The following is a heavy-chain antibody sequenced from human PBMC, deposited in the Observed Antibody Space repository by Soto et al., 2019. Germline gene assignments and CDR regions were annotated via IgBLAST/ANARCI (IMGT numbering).Heavy chain of an antibody. J-gene: IGHJ2*01. D-gene: IGHD6-13*01. V-gene: IGHV3-30-3*01. CDR2: ISYDGSNK. CDR1: GFTFSSYA. Sequence: QVQLVESGGGVVQPGRSLRLSCAASGFTFSSYAMHWVRQAPGKGLEWVAVISYDGSNKYYADSVKGRFTISRDNSKNTLYLQMNSLRAEDTAVYYCASRGSAGSSTTRTYWYFDLWGRGTLVTVSS. CDR3: ASRGSAGSSTTRTYWYFDL.